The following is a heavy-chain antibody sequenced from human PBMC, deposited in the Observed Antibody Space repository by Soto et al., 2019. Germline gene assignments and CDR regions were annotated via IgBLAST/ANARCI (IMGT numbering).Heavy chain of an antibody. CDR3: ARRLDDTPETFFNWFDP. V-gene: IGHV4-31*03. D-gene: IGHD2-15*01. J-gene: IGHJ5*02. CDR1: GGSINTGGYY. CDR2: IFYTGAA. Sequence: SETLSLTCTVSGGSINTGGYYWGWIRHLPGEGLEWIGHIFYTGAAYYNPSLRSRVTVSIDTSANQFSLHMYSVTAADTAMYYCARRLDDTPETFFNWFDPWGQGILVTVS.